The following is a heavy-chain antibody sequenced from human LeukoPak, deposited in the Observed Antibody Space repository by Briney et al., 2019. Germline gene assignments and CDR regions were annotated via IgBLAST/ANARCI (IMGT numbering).Heavy chain of an antibody. CDR3: AKIRGNLRANYLDY. CDR2: ISYDGSNK. V-gene: IGHV3-30*18. J-gene: IGHJ4*02. D-gene: IGHD1-7*01. CDR1: GFTFGTYG. Sequence: GRSLRLSCAASGFTFGTYGMHWVRQAPGQGLEWVAVISYDGSNKYYADSVKGRFTISRDNSKNTLYLQMISLRAEDTAVYYCAKIRGNLRANYLDYWGQGTLVTVFS.